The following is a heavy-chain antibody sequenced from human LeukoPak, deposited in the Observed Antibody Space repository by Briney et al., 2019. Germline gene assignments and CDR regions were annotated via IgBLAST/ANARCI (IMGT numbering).Heavy chain of an antibody. V-gene: IGHV5-51*01. Sequence: GESLKISCEASGYTFTHQWIGWVRQMPGTGVEWVGIIYPRDSGTIYSPSFQGHVTISADTSINTAYLEWRSLEASDTAMYYCARHSDVVGAIWGQGTQVTVSS. J-gene: IGHJ4*02. CDR2: IYPRDSGT. CDR3: ARHSDVVGAI. D-gene: IGHD3-16*01. CDR1: GYTFTHQW.